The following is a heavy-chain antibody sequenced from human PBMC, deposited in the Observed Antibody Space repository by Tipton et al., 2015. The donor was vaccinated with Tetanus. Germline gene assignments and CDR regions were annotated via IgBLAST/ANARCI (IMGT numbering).Heavy chain of an antibody. CDR1: GASISNNFFY. CDR3: SSGSGTAISED. J-gene: IGHJ4*02. V-gene: IGHV4-39*02. Sequence: TLSLTCTVSGASISNNFFYWGWIRQSPGRGLEWIGTIHFGGDTAYNPSLRSRVTISVDTSRNHVSLKMTSVTAADTALYYCSSGSGTAISEDWGQGTLVTVSS. CDR2: IHFGGDT. D-gene: IGHD1-7*01.